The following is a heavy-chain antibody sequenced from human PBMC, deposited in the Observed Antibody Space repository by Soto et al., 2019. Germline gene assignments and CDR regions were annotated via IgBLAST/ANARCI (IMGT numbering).Heavy chain of an antibody. CDR3: AKAHGDYGELRFAFDI. V-gene: IGHV3-23*01. J-gene: IGHJ3*02. CDR1: GFTFSSYA. Sequence: PGGSLRLSCAASGFTFSSYAMSWVRQAPGKGLEWVSAISGSGGSTYYADSVKGRFTISRDNSKNTLYLQMNSLRAEDTAVYYCAKAHGDYGELRFAFDIWGQGTMVTVSS. CDR2: ISGSGGST. D-gene: IGHD4-17*01.